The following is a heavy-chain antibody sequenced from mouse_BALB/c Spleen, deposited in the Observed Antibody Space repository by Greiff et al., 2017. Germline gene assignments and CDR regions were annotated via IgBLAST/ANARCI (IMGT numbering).Heavy chain of an antibody. Sequence: VQLQQSGAELAKPGASVKMSCKASGYTFTSYWMHWVKQRPGQGLEWIGCINPSTGYTEYNQKFKDKATLTADKSSSTAYMQLSSLTSEDSAVYYCARRDNWYYAMDYWGQGTSVTVSS. CDR1: GYTFTSYW. CDR2: INPSTGYT. V-gene: IGHV1-7*01. D-gene: IGHD4-1*01. CDR3: ARRDNWYYAMDY. J-gene: IGHJ4*01.